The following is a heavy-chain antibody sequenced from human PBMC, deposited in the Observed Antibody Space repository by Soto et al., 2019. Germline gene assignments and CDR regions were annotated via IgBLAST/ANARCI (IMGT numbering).Heavy chain of an antibody. CDR1: GYTFSTYW. D-gene: IGHD2-21*01. CDR2: IYPGDYNT. J-gene: IGHJ4*02. Sequence: PGESLKISCKGSGYTFSTYWIAWVRQMPGKGLEWMGIIYPGDYNTKNSPSFQGQVTISADRSTSTAYLQWSSLKTSDSAMYFCARGGDKSTYFNYWGQGVLVTVSS. V-gene: IGHV5-51*01. CDR3: ARGGDKSTYFNY.